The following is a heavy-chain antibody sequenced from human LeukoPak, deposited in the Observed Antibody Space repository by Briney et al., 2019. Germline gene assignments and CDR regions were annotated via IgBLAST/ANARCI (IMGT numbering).Heavy chain of an antibody. V-gene: IGHV3-23*01. D-gene: IGHD3-10*01. CDR1: GFTFDSYS. CDR3: AKDERMVRGVIPNY. Sequence: PGGSLRLSCEASGFTFDSYSMSWVRQAPGKGLEWVSAISGSGGSTYYADSVKSRFTISRDNSKNTLYLQMNSLRAEDTAVYYCAKDERMVRGVIPNYWGQGTLVTVSS. J-gene: IGHJ4*02. CDR2: ISGSGGST.